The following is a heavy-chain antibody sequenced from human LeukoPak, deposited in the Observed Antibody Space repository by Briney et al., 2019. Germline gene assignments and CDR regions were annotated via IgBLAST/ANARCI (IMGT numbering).Heavy chain of an antibody. CDR1: GFTFSSYW. J-gene: IGHJ4*02. CDR2: IKQDGSEK. Sequence: GGSLRLSCAASGFTFSSYWMSWVRQAPGKGLEWVANIKQDGSEKDYVDSVKGRFTISRDTAKNSLYLQMNSLRAEDTAVYYCARIKSQGVVVPLLRSTYYFDYWGQGTLVTVSS. D-gene: IGHD2-21*01. V-gene: IGHV3-7*01. CDR3: ARIKSQGVVVPLLRSTYYFDY.